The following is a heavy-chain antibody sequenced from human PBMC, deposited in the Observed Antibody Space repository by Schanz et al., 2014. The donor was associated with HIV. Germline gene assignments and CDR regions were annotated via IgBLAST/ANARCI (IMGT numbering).Heavy chain of an antibody. CDR3: ARGRRDVSMIILYWLDP. CDR1: GGTFSNYA. J-gene: IGHJ5*02. Sequence: QVQLVQSGAEVKKPGSSVKVSCKASGGTFSNYAISWVRQATGQGLEWMGWISAYNGNINYAQKFRDRVTMTTDTSTTTASMELRSLRSDDTAVYYCARGRRDVSMIILYWLDPWGQGTLVTVSS. V-gene: IGHV1-18*01. CDR2: ISAYNGNI. D-gene: IGHD3-22*01.